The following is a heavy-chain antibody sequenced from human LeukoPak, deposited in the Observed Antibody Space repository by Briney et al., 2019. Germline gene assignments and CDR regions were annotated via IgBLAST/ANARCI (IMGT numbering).Heavy chain of an antibody. CDR2: IIPIFGTA. J-gene: IGHJ3*02. CDR1: GGTFSNYA. D-gene: IGHD6-13*01. CDR3: AKDRASSSWSRDAFDI. V-gene: IGHV1-69*05. Sequence: GASAKVSCKASGGTFSNYAISWVRQAPGQGLEWMGGIIPIFGTANYAQKFQGRVTITTDESTSTVYMEVSSVRFEDTAVYYCAKDRASSSWSRDAFDIWGQGTVVTVSS.